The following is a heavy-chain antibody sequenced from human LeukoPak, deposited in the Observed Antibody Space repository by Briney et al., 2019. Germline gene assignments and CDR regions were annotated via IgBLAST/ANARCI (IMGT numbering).Heavy chain of an antibody. D-gene: IGHD6-19*01. CDR2: ISAYNGNT. Sequence: GASVKVSCKASGYTFTSYGISWVRQAPGQGLEWMGWISAYNGNTNYAHKLQGRVTMTTDTATSTAYTELRSLRSDDTAVYYCARDGPVADIGFDYWGQGTLVTVSS. CDR1: GYTFTSYG. J-gene: IGHJ4*02. V-gene: IGHV1-18*04. CDR3: ARDGPVADIGFDY.